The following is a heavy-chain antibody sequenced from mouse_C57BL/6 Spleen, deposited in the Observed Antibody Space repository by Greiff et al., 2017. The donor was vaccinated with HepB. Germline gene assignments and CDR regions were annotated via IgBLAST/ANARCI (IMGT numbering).Heavy chain of an antibody. Sequence: VQLQQSGGGLVKPGGSLKLSCAASGFTFSDYGMHWVRQAPEKGLEWVAYISSGSSTIYYADTVKGRFTISRDNAKNTLFLQMTSLRSEDTAMYYCARGRLRRDWYFDVWGTGTTVTVSS. CDR1: GFTFSDYG. J-gene: IGHJ1*03. CDR3: ARGRLRRDWYFDV. V-gene: IGHV5-17*01. D-gene: IGHD2-4*01. CDR2: ISSGSSTI.